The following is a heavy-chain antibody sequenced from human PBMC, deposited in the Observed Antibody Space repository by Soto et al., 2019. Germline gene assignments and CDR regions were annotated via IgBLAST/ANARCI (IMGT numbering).Heavy chain of an antibody. V-gene: IGHV4-4*02. CDR1: GGSFTSNNW. CDR2: IYRTGST. D-gene: IGHD1-7*01. J-gene: IGHJ4*02. CDR3: ASRDPGTSVDY. Sequence: QVQLQESGPGLVKPSGTLSLTCAVSGGSFTSNNWWPWVRQPPGQGREWIGEIYRTGSTNYNPSLKSRVTISLDKSENQLSLKVTSLTAADTAVYYCASRDPGTSVDYWGQGTLVTVSS.